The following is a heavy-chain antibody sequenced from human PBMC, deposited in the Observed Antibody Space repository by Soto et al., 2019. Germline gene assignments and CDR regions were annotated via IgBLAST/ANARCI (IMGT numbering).Heavy chain of an antibody. J-gene: IGHJ6*02. CDR3: ASDGYCSSTSCSHYYYGMDV. CDR1: GYTFTSYY. V-gene: IGHV1-46*01. D-gene: IGHD2-2*01. CDR2: INPSGGST. Sequence: GASVKVSCKASGYTFTSYYMHWVRQAPGQGLEWMGIINPSGGSTSYAQKFQGGVTMTRDTSTSTVYMELSSLRSEDTAVYYCASDGYCSSTSCSHYYYGMDVWGQGTTVTVSS.